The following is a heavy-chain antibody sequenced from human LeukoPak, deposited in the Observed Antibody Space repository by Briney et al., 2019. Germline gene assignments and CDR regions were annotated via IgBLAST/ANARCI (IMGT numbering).Heavy chain of an antibody. Sequence: SETLSLTCTVSGGSISSSNYYWGWIRQPPGKRLEWIGNIYFSGVTYYNPSPKSPVIISVDTSKNQFSLRLTSVTAADTAVYYCARHNPGTGVYYYGMDVWGQGTTVTVSS. CDR3: ARHNPGTGVYYYGMDV. CDR2: IYFSGVT. J-gene: IGHJ6*02. CDR1: GGSISSSNYY. D-gene: IGHD1-14*01. V-gene: IGHV4-39*01.